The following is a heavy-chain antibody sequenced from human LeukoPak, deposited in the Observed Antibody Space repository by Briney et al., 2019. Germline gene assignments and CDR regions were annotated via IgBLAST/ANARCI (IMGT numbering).Heavy chain of an antibody. D-gene: IGHD6-13*01. J-gene: IGHJ4*02. CDR3: ARSGAEGTFDY. V-gene: IGHV3-66*01. CDR2: IYSGGNT. Sequence: GGSLRLSCAASGFTVSTNYMSWVRQAPGKGLEWVSVIYSGGNTFYADSVKGRFTISRDNSKNTPYLQMNSLRGDDTAVYYCARSGAEGTFDYWGQGTLVTVSS. CDR1: GFTVSTNY.